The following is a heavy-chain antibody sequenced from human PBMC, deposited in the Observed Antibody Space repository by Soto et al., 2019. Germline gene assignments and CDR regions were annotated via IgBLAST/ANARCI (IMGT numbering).Heavy chain of an antibody. CDR2: ISSSSSYI. J-gene: IGHJ4*02. V-gene: IGHV3-21*01. CDR3: ARAPIVGATNIDY. Sequence: EMQLVESGGGLVKPGGSLRLSCAASGFTFSSYSMTWVRQAPGKGLEWVSFISSSSSYIYYADSVKGRFTISRDNVKNSLYLQMNSLRAEDTAVYYCARAPIVGATNIDYWGQGTLVTVSS. D-gene: IGHD1-26*01. CDR1: GFTFSSYS.